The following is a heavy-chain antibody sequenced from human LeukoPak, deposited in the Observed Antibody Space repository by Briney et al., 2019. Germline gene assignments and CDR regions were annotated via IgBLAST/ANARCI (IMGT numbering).Heavy chain of an antibody. J-gene: IGHJ6*04. CDR2: IYYSGST. CDR1: GGSISSGGYY. V-gene: IGHV4-31*03. D-gene: IGHD3-9*01. Sequence: SQTLSLTCTVSGGSISSGGYYWSWIRQHPGKGLEWIGYIYYSGSTYYNPSLKSRVTISVDTSKNQFSLKLSSVTAADTAVYYCARGGFDSMDVWGKGTTVTVSS. CDR3: ARGGFDSMDV.